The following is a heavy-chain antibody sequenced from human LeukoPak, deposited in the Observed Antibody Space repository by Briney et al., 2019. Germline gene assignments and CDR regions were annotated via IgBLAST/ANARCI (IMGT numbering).Heavy chain of an antibody. J-gene: IGHJ4*02. Sequence: PGGSLRLSCAASGFTFSNHAMSWVRQAPGKGLEWVSTIGGSGSNTFYADSVKGRLTISRDNSKNTLYLQMNSLRAEDSAVYYCAKGGRFSSGWAYDYWGQGMLVTVSS. CDR3: AKGGRFSSGWAYDY. CDR2: IGGSGSNT. V-gene: IGHV3-23*01. CDR1: GFTFSNHA. D-gene: IGHD6-19*01.